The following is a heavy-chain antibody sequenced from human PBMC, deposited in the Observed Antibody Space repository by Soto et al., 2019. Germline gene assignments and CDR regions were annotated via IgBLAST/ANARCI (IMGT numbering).Heavy chain of an antibody. V-gene: IGHV3-23*01. J-gene: IGHJ4*02. Sequence: EVQLLESGGGSVQPGGSLRLSCAASGFTFSNYAMTWVRQAPGKGLEWVSTMSGTAGNTYYADCVKGRFTISRDNSKNTLYLQMNSLRADDTAVYYCAKKYYFGSGSYVFYFDYWGQGTLVTVSS. CDR1: GFTFSNYA. CDR2: MSGTAGNT. D-gene: IGHD3-10*01. CDR3: AKKYYFGSGSYVFYFDY.